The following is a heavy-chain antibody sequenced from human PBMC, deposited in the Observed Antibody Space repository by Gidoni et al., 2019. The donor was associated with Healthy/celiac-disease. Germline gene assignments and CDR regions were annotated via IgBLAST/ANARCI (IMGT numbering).Heavy chain of an antibody. J-gene: IGHJ4*02. CDR2: ISWNSGSI. CDR3: AKGRVAGTHEGAYYFDY. CDR1: GFTFDDYA. Sequence: EVQLVESGGGLVQPGRSLRLSCAASGFTFDDYAMHWVRQAPGKGLEWVSGISWNSGSIGYADSVKGRFTISRDNAKNSLYLQMNSLRAEDTALYYCAKGRVAGTHEGAYYFDYWGQGTLVTVSS. D-gene: IGHD6-19*01. V-gene: IGHV3-9*01.